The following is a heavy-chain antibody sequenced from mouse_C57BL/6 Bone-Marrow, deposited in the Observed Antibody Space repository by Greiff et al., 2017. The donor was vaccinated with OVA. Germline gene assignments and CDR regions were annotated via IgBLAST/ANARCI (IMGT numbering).Heavy chain of an antibody. CDR2: IWSDGST. CDR1: GFSLTSYG. V-gene: IGHV2-6-1*01. J-gene: IGHJ1*03. D-gene: IGHD2-3*01. CDR3: ARHDGYFDWYFDV. Sequence: VKLMESGPGLVAPSQSLSITCTVSGFSLTSYGVHWVRQPPGKGLEWLVVIWSDGSTTYNSALKSRLSISKDNSKSQVFLKMNSLQTDDTAMYYCARHDGYFDWYFDVWGTGTTVTVSS.